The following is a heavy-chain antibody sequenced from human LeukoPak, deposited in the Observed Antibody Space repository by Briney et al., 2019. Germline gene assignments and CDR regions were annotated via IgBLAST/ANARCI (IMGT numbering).Heavy chain of an antibody. CDR2: ISSNGGST. J-gene: IGHJ5*02. V-gene: IGHV3-64*01. D-gene: IGHD5-12*01. Sequence: GGSLRLSCAASGFTFSSYAMHWVRQAPGKGLEYVSAISSNGGSTYYANSVKGRFTISRDNSKNTLYLQMGSLRAEDMAVYYCARAPKGYSGYDGGPWGQGTLVTVSS. CDR3: ARAPKGYSGYDGGP. CDR1: GFTFSSYA.